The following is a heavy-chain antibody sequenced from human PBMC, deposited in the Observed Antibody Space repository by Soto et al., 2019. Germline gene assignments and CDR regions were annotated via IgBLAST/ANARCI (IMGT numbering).Heavy chain of an antibody. CDR3: ARETSDGPDY. CDR2: ISAYNGNT. D-gene: IGHD2-2*01. CDR1: GYTFTSYG. Sequence: ASVKVSCKASGYTFTSYGITWVRQAPGQGLEWMGWISAYNGNTIYAQKLQGRVTVTTDTSTSTAYMELRSLRSDDAAIYYCARETSDGPDYWGQGTLVTVSS. J-gene: IGHJ4*02. V-gene: IGHV1-18*01.